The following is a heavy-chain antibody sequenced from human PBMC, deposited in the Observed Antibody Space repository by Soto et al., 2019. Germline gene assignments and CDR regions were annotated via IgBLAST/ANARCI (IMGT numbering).Heavy chain of an antibody. Sequence: GRSLRLSCAASGFTFSSYAMHWVRQAPGKGLEWVAVISYDGSNKYYADSVKGRFTISRDNSKNTLYLQMNSLRAEDTAVYYCAREKTYYDFWSGYFSPAGSIGSYYYDGMDVWGQGTTVTVSS. CDR2: ISYDGSNK. D-gene: IGHD3-3*01. V-gene: IGHV3-30-3*01. CDR1: GFTFSSYA. J-gene: IGHJ6*02. CDR3: AREKTYYDFWSGYFSPAGSIGSYYYDGMDV.